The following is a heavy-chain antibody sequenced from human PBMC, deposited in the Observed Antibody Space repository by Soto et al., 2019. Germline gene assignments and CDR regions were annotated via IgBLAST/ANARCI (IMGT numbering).Heavy chain of an antibody. CDR3: ARRSRRAMVRGVADAFDI. J-gene: IGHJ3*02. D-gene: IGHD3-10*01. V-gene: IGHV4-59*08. CDR2: IYYSGST. CDR1: GGSISSYY. Sequence: PSETLSLTCTVSGGSISSYYWSWIRQPPGKGLEWIGYIYYSGSTNYNPSLKSRVTISVDTSKNQFSLKLSSVTAADTAVYYCARRSRRAMVRGVADAFDIWGQGTMVTV.